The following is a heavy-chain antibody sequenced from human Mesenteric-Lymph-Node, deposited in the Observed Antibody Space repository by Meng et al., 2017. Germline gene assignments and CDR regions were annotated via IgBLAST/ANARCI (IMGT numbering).Heavy chain of an antibody. CDR1: GYTFTSYG. J-gene: IGHJ6*02. D-gene: IGHD3-9*01. V-gene: IGHV1-18*01. CDR2: ISAYNGNT. Sequence: ASVKVSCKASGYTFTSYGISWVRQAPGQGLEWMGWISAYNGNTNYAQKLQGRVTMTTDTSTSTAYMELRSLRSDDTAVYYCARDPDYDILTGYYIPHMVYYGMDVWGQGTTVTVSS. CDR3: ARDPDYDILTGYYIPHMVYYGMDV.